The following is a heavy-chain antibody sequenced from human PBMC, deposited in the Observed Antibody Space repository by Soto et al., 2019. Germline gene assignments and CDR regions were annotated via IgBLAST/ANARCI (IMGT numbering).Heavy chain of an antibody. D-gene: IGHD6-19*01. V-gene: IGHV3-23*01. J-gene: IGHJ4*02. CDR1: GFSFNTYA. CDR3: AKERSSGWSFDY. CDR2: ISGSGDST. Sequence: PGGSLRISCAASGFSFNTYAMKWVRQAPGKGLEWVSGISGSGDSTYYADSVKVWFTVSRDNSKNTLYLQMNSLRAEDTAVFYCAKERSSGWSFDYWGQGTLVTVSS.